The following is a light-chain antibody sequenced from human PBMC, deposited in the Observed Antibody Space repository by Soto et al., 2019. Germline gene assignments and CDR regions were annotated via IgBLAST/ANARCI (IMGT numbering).Light chain of an antibody. V-gene: IGKV3-20*01. Sequence: EIVLTQSPGTLSLSPGERATLSCRPSQSVTSTYLAWYQQKPGQPPRLLIYGASSRATGIPDRFSGSGSVTDFTLTISRLAPEDFAVYYCQQYGSSPLTFGQGTKVEIK. J-gene: IGKJ1*01. CDR1: QSVTSTY. CDR3: QQYGSSPLT. CDR2: GAS.